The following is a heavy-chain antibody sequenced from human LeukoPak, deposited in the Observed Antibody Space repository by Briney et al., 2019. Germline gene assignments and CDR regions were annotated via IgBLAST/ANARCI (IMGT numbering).Heavy chain of an antibody. CDR2: ISDSGGST. J-gene: IGHJ5*02. Sequence: PGGSLRLSCAASGFTFSNYDMSWVRQAPGKGLEWVSPISDSGGSTYYADSVKGRFTISRDNSKNTLYLQMTNLRAADTAVYYCAKDLSRAVAADWFDPGDQGSLVTVSS. D-gene: IGHD6-19*01. V-gene: IGHV3-23*01. CDR1: GFTFSNYD. CDR3: AKDLSRAVAADWFDP.